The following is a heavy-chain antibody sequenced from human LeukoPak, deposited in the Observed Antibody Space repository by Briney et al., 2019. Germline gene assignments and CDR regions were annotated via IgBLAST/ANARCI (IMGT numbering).Heavy chain of an antibody. CDR2: LYSGGFT. V-gene: IGHV3-66*01. Sequence: PGGSLRLSCAVTGFTVSENYMIWPRQAPGRGREWVSVLYSGGFTYYAEPVKGRFTIPRDNCKNTLYLQMSSLRAEDMAVYYCVRDRWPGLGDFWGQGTTVTV. CDR3: VRDRWPGLGDF. D-gene: IGHD6-19*01. J-gene: IGHJ6*02. CDR1: GFTVSENY.